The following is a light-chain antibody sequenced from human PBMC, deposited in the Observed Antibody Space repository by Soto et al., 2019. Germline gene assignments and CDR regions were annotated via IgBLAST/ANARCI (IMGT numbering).Light chain of an antibody. CDR3: QQYNSYPHT. CDR1: QSISSW. J-gene: IGKJ4*01. Sequence: DIQMTQSPSTLSASVGDRVTITCRASQSISSWLAWYQQKPGKAPKLLIYKASSLESGVPSRFSGSGSGTEFSLTLSSLQPDDFANYYCQQYNSYPHTFGGGTKVEIK. CDR2: KAS. V-gene: IGKV1-5*03.